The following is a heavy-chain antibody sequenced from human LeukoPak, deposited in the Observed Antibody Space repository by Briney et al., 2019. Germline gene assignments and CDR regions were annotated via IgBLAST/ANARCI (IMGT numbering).Heavy chain of an antibody. CDR2: INHSGST. V-gene: IGHV4-34*01. J-gene: IGHJ4*02. Sequence: SETLSLTCAVYGGSFSGYYWSWIRQPPGKGLEWIGEINHSGSTNYNPSLKSRVTISVDTSKNQFSLKLSSVTAADTAVYYCARAGRRYGSGSYQIDYWGQGTLVTVSS. D-gene: IGHD3-10*01. CDR3: ARAGRRYGSGSYQIDY. CDR1: GGSFSGYY.